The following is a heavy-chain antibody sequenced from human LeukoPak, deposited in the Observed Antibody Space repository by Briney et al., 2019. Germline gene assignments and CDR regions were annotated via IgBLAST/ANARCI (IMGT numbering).Heavy chain of an antibody. V-gene: IGHV3-74*01. CDR3: ARRGPYFDY. J-gene: IGHJ4*02. D-gene: IGHD3-10*01. Sequence: GGSLRLSCAASGFTFSAYWMHWVRQVPGKGLVWVSRINNDGTATFFADSVKGRFTISRDNAKNSLYLQMNSLRAEDTAIYYCARRGPYFDYWGQGILVTVSS. CDR2: INNDGTAT. CDR1: GFTFSAYW.